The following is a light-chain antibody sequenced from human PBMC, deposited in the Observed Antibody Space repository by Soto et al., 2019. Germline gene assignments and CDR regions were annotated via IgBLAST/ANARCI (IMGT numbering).Light chain of an antibody. CDR3: QQYNNWPL. J-gene: IGKJ1*01. CDR1: QSVSSS. Sequence: EIVMTHSPATMSVSPGERATLSCRASQSVSSSLAWYQQKPGQAPRLLIYGASTRATGIPAKFSGSGSGTEFTLTISSLQSEDFAVYYCQQYNNWPLFXQGTKVDIK. CDR2: GAS. V-gene: IGKV3D-15*01.